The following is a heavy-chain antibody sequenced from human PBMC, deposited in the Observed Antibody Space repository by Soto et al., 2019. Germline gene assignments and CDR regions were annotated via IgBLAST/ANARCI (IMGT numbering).Heavy chain of an antibody. CDR1: GYTFTSYG. CDR3: ASEGLPWYGRGRMDV. J-gene: IGHJ6*02. V-gene: IGHV1-18*01. Sequence: AASVKVSCKASGYTFTSYGISWVRQAPGQGLEWMGWISAYNGNTNYAQKLQGRVTMTTDTSTSTAYKELRSLRSDDTAVYYCASEGLPWYGRGRMDVWGQGTTVTVSS. CDR2: ISAYNGNT. D-gene: IGHD3-10*01.